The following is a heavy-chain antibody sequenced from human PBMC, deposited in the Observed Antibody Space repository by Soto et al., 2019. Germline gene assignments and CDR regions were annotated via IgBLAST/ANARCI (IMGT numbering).Heavy chain of an antibody. CDR3: AKDIKITGTLLTGYFDY. CDR2: ISWNSGSI. Sequence: EVQLVESGGGLVQPGRSLRLSCAASGFTFDDYAMHWVRQAPGKGLEWVSGISWNSGSIGYADSVKGRFTISRDNAKNSLYLQMNSLRAEDTALYYCAKDIKITGTLLTGYFDYWGQGTLVTVSS. D-gene: IGHD1-7*01. J-gene: IGHJ4*02. CDR1: GFTFDDYA. V-gene: IGHV3-9*01.